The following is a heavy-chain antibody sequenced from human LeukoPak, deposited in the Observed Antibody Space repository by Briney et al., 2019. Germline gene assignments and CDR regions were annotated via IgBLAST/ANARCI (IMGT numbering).Heavy chain of an antibody. CDR3: ARQVDRATFDY. J-gene: IGHJ4*02. Sequence: GESLKISCKGSGYSFTTYWIGWVRQMPGKGLERMGIIYPGDSDTRYSPSFQGQVTISADKSISTAYLQWSSLKASDTAMYYCARQVDRATFDYWGQGTLVTVSS. V-gene: IGHV5-51*01. D-gene: IGHD1-26*01. CDR1: GYSFTTYW. CDR2: IYPGDSDT.